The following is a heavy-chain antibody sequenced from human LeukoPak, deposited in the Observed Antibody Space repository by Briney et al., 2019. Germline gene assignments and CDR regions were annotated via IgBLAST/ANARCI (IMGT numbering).Heavy chain of an antibody. V-gene: IGHV3-30*18. J-gene: IGHJ6*02. CDR3: AKDLIPTVHDPHYFYYGMDV. Sequence: GRSLRLSCAASGFTFSTYGMHWVRQAPGKGLEWVAIISYDGSNQYYADSVKGRFTISRDNSKNTLYLQMNNLRAEDTAVYYCAKDLIPTVHDPHYFYYGMDVWGQGTTVTVSS. D-gene: IGHD4-17*01. CDR1: GFTFSTYG. CDR2: ISYDGSNQ.